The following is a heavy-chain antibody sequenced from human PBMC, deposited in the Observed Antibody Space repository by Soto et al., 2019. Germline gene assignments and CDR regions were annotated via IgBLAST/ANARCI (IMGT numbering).Heavy chain of an antibody. J-gene: IGHJ6*02. CDR3: ASQPHIVVVTATLYYYYGMDV. CDR1: GGTFSSYA. Sequence: QVQLVQSGAEVKKPGSSVKVSCKASGGTFSSYAISWVRQAPGQGLEWMGGIIPIFGTANYAQKFQGRVTIPADESASTAYMELSSLRSEDTAVYCCASQPHIVVVTATLYYYYGMDVWGQGTTVTVSS. D-gene: IGHD2-21*02. CDR2: IIPIFGTA. V-gene: IGHV1-69*01.